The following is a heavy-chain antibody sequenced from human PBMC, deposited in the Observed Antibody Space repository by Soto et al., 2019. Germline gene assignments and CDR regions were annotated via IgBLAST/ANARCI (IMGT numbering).Heavy chain of an antibody. CDR2: IIPIFGTA. D-gene: IGHD2-2*01. CDR3: ARDLSAMVNPGSFDY. Sequence: QVQLVQSGAEVKKPGSSVKVSCKASGGTFSSYAISWVRQAPGQGLEWMGGIIPIFGTANYAQKFQGRVTITAEESTSTAYMELSSLRSEDTAVYYCARDLSAMVNPGSFDYWGQGTLVTVSS. J-gene: IGHJ4*02. CDR1: GGTFSSYA. V-gene: IGHV1-69*01.